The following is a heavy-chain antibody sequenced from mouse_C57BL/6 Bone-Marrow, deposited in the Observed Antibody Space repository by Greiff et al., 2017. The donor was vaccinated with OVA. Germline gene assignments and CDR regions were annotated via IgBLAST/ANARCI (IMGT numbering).Heavy chain of an antibody. J-gene: IGHJ2*01. Sequence: VQLQHSGPELVKPGASVKISCKASGYSFTDYNMNWVKQSNGKSLEWIGVINPNYGTTSYNQKFKGKATLTVDQSSSTAYMQLNSLTSEDSAVYYCASLTTVVAKRYYFDYWGQGTTLTVSS. CDR2: INPNYGTT. CDR1: GYSFTDYN. D-gene: IGHD1-1*01. CDR3: ASLTTVVAKRYYFDY. V-gene: IGHV1-39*01.